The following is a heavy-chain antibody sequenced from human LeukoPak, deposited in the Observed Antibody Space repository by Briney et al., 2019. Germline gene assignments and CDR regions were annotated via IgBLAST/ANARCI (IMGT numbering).Heavy chain of an antibody. CDR2: INPNSGGT. CDR1: GYTFTSYY. CDR3: ARVRPGYSSSWYSNVGPYYYYMDV. J-gene: IGHJ6*03. D-gene: IGHD6-13*01. Sequence: ASVKVSCKASGYTFTSYYMHWVRQAPGQGLEWMGWINPNSGGTNYAQKFQGRVTMTRDTSISTAYMELSRLRSDDTAVYYCARVRPGYSSSWYSNVGPYYYYMDVWGKGTTVTVSS. V-gene: IGHV1-2*02.